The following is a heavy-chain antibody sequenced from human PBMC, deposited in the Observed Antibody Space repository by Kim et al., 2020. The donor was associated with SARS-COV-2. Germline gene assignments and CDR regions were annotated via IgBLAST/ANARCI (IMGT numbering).Heavy chain of an antibody. D-gene: IGHD6-19*01. V-gene: IGHV3-73*01. J-gene: IGHJ3*02. CDR2: IRSKANSYAT. Sequence: GGSLRLSCAASGFTLSGSTVHWVRQASGKGLEWVGRIRSKANSYATAYAASVKNRFTISRDDSKNTAYLQMNSLKTEDTAVYYCTRVNPIAGAWYDAFDIRGQGTMVTVSS. CDR1: GFTLSGST. CDR3: TRVNPIAGAWYDAFDI.